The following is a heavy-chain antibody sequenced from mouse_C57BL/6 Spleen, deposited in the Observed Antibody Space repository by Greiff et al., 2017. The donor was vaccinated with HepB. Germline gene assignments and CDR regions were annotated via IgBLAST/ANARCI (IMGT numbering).Heavy chain of an antibody. D-gene: IGHD1-1*01. J-gene: IGHJ3*01. V-gene: IGHV1-64*01. Sequence: QVQLQQSGAELVKPGASVKLSCKASGYTFTSYWMHWVKQRPGQGLEWIGMIHPNSGSTNYNEKFKSKATLTVDKSSSTAYMQLSSLTSEDSAVYYCARKGGSSYRSWFAYWGQGTLVTVSA. CDR3: ARKGGSSYRSWFAY. CDR2: IHPNSGST. CDR1: GYTFTSYW.